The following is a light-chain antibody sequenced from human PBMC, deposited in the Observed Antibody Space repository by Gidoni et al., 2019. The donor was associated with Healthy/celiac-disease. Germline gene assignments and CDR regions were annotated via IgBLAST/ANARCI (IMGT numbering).Light chain of an antibody. Sequence: EIVLTQSPATLSLSPGERATLSCRASQSVSSYLAWYQQKPGQAPRLLIYDASNRATGIPARFSGSGAGTDVTLTISRLEPEDFAVYYWQQRSNWPLTFGGGTKVEIK. CDR2: DAS. J-gene: IGKJ4*01. CDR3: QQRSNWPLT. CDR1: QSVSSY. V-gene: IGKV3-11*01.